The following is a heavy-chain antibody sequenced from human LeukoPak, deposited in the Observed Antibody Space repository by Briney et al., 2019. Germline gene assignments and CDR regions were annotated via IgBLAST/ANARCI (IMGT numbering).Heavy chain of an antibody. Sequence: GGSLRLSCAASGFTFDDYGMSWVRQAPGKGLEWVSGINWNGGSTGYADSVKGRFTISRDNSKNTLYLQMNSLRAEDTAVYYCAKDYRITMVRGVILVFDYWGQGTLVTVSS. CDR2: INWNGGST. CDR1: GFTFDDYG. V-gene: IGHV3-20*04. J-gene: IGHJ4*02. D-gene: IGHD3-10*01. CDR3: AKDYRITMVRGVILVFDY.